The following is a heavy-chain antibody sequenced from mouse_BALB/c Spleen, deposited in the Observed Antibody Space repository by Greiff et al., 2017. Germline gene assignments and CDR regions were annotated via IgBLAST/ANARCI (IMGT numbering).Heavy chain of an antibody. CDR1: GFTFSSYG. V-gene: IGHV5-6-3*01. Sequence: EVKLVESGGGLVQPGGSLKLSCAASGFTFSSYGMSWVRQTPDKRLELVATINSNGGSTYYPDSVKGRFTISRDNAKNTLYLQMSSLKSEDTAMYYCARGDYGSPFDDWGQGTTLTVSS. D-gene: IGHD1-1*01. CDR2: INSNGGST. J-gene: IGHJ2*01. CDR3: ARGDYGSPFDD.